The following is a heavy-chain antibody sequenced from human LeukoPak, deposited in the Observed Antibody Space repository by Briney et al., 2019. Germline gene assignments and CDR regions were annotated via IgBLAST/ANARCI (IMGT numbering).Heavy chain of an antibody. CDR1: GFIFSSYA. J-gene: IGHJ3*02. CDR2: ISGSGDST. CDR3: AKDQMALRAFDI. D-gene: IGHD5-24*01. Sequence: GGSLRLSCAASGFIFSSYAMSWVRQAPGKGLEWVSAISGSGDSTYYADSVKGRFTISRDNSKNTLYLQMNSLRAEDTAVYHCAKDQMALRAFDIWGQGTMVTVSS. V-gene: IGHV3-23*01.